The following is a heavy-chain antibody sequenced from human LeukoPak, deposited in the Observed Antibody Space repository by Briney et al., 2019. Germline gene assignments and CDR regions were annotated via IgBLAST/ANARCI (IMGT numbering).Heavy chain of an antibody. J-gene: IGHJ4*02. D-gene: IGHD3-10*01. CDR3: ARGDYFGSGLGD. CDR1: GGSISSYY. CDR2: IYCTGST. Sequence: PSETLSLTCTVSGGSISSYYWGWIRQPPGKGLEWIGYIYCTGSTNCNPSLRSRVTISVDSSKNQFSLKVNSVTAADTAVYYCARGDYFGSGLGDWGQGTLVTVSS. V-gene: IGHV4-59*01.